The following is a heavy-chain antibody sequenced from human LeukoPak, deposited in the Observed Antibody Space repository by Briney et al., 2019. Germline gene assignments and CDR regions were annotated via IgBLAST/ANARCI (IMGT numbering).Heavy chain of an antibody. Sequence: PSETLSLTCTVSGGSISSSSYYWGWIRQPPGKGLEWIGSIYYSGSTYYNPSLKSRFTISVDTSKNQFSLKLSSVTAADTAVYYCARGVGATTPPDYWGQGTLVTVSS. V-gene: IGHV4-39*01. CDR2: IYYSGST. D-gene: IGHD1-26*01. CDR3: ARGVGATTPPDY. CDR1: GGSISSSSYY. J-gene: IGHJ4*02.